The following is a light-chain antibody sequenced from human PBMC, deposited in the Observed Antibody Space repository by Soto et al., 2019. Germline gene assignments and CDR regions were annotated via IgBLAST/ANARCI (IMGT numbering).Light chain of an antibody. J-gene: IGKJ4*01. V-gene: IGKV1-5*03. CDR3: QQYNSYPLC. CDR2: KAS. Sequence: EIQMTQSPSTLSASVGDRVTITCRASQSISNWLAWYQQKPGKVPKLLIYKASSLESAVPSRFSVSGCGTDFTLGISGLQPDDLQSSYCQQYNSYPLCFGGGNKVEIK. CDR1: QSISNW.